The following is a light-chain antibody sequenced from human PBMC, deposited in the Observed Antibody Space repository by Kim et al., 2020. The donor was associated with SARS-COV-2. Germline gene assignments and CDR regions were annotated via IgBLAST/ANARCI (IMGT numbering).Light chain of an antibody. Sequence: ITISCTETSSDVGGYNYVSWYQQHPGKAPKLMIYDVSKRPSGVSNRFSGSKSGNTASLTISGLQAEDEADYYCSSYTSSSTLVFGGGTQLTVL. CDR2: DVS. CDR3: SSYTSSSTLV. CDR1: SSDVGGYNY. V-gene: IGLV2-14*04. J-gene: IGLJ2*01.